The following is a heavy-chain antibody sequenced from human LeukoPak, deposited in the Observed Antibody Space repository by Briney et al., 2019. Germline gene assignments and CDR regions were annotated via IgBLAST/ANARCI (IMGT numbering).Heavy chain of an antibody. CDR2: ISRTGRT. D-gene: IGHD3-10*01. V-gene: IGHV4-34*01. CDR1: GGSFSNYY. CDR3: AKTRGSSDY. J-gene: IGHJ4*02. Sequence: SETLSLTCAVYGGSFSNYYWSWIRQAPGKGLEWIGEISRTGRTNYNSSLKSRVTISIDTSKNQFSLKLNSVTAEDTAVYYCAKTRGSSDYWGQGTLVTVSS.